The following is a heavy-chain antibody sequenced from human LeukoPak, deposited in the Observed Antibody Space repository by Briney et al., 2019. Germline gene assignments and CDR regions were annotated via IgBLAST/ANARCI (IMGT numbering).Heavy chain of an antibody. J-gene: IGHJ5*02. Sequence: ASVKVSCKASGYTFTSYYIHWVRQAPGQGLEWMGMISLSRGSTSYAQKFQGGLTMTRDTSTSTVYMELSSLRSEDTAVYYCTRGVQLERRYYNWFDPWGQGTLVTVSS. CDR2: ISLSRGST. CDR3: TRGVQLERRYYNWFDP. CDR1: GYTFTSYY. D-gene: IGHD1-1*01. V-gene: IGHV1-46*01.